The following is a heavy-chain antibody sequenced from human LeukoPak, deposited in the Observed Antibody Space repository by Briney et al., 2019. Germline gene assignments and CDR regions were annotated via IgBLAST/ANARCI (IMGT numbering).Heavy chain of an antibody. CDR2: ISAYNGNT. CDR1: GYTFTSYG. CDR3: TKGDGGWYPIDY. D-gene: IGHD6-19*01. V-gene: IGHV1-18*04. Sequence: ASAKVSCKASGYTFTSYGISWVRQAPGQGLEWMGWISAYNGNTNYAQKLQGRVTMTTDTSTSTAYMELRSLRADDTALYYCTKGDGGWYPIDYWGQGVLVIVSS. J-gene: IGHJ4*02.